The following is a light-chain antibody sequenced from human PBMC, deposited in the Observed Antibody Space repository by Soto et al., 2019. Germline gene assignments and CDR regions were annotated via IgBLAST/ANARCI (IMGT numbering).Light chain of an antibody. Sequence: QSALTQPRSVSGSPGQSVTISCTGTSSDVGAYDYVSWYQQHPGKAPKLMIYDVGKRPSGVPDRFSGSKSGNTASLTISGLQAEDEADYYCCSYAGSYTVWVFGGGTKVTVL. J-gene: IGLJ3*02. V-gene: IGLV2-11*01. CDR1: SSDVGAYDY. CDR3: CSYAGSYTVWV. CDR2: DVG.